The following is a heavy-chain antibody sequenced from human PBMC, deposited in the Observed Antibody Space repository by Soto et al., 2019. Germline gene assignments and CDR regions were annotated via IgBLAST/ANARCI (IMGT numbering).Heavy chain of an antibody. CDR1: GGTLRSFINYP. CDR2: IVPNVGTV. D-gene: IGHD3-3*01. V-gene: IGHV1-69*06. J-gene: IGHJ4*02. Sequence: SVKVSCKAYGGTLRSFINYPINWVRQAPEQGLEWMGGIVPNVGTVNYAQKFQGRVTVTADKSTGIAYMELSSLRSEDTALYYCARRDTSGFLRYFDNWGQGTLVTVSS. CDR3: ARRDTSGFLRYFDN.